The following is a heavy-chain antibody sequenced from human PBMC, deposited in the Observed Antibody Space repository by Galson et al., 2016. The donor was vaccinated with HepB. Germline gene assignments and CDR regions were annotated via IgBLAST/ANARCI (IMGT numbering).Heavy chain of an antibody. CDR3: ATQYCSGGSCYSAAPGYWYFDL. D-gene: IGHD2-15*01. Sequence: SLRLSYAASGFTFSSYTMNWVRQAPGKGLEWVSYISSSSSSIYYADSVKGRFTISRDNAKNSLYLQMNNLRDEDTAVYYCATQYCSGGSCYSAAPGYWYFDLWGRGTLVTVSS. V-gene: IGHV3-48*02. CDR1: GFTFSSYT. CDR2: ISSSSSSI. J-gene: IGHJ2*01.